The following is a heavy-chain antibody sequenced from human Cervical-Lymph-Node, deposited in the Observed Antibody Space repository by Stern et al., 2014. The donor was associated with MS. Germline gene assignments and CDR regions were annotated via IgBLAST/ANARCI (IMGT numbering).Heavy chain of an antibody. CDR1: GGLLNSYA. CDR2: IIPMIGVP. CDR3: AKGEGDYGEADAFDI. J-gene: IGHJ3*02. V-gene: IGHV1-69*09. Sequence: QVQLVQSGAEVRKPGSSGKVSCKPSGGLLNSYAFSWVRQAPGQGLQWMGRIIPMIGVPSYAQQFQGRLTIAANKSTTTVYMELSSLTSEDTAVYFCAKGEGDYGEADAFDIWGPGTMVSVSS. D-gene: IGHD4-17*01.